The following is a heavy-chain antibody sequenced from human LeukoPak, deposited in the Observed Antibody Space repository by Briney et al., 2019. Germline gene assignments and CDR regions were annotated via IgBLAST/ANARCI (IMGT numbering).Heavy chain of an antibody. V-gene: IGHV1-2*06. CDR1: GYTFTGYY. CDR2: INPNSGGT. J-gene: IGHJ4*02. D-gene: IGHD2/OR15-2a*01. CDR3: AREIGLRVEYYFDY. Sequence: VASVKVSCKASGYTFTGYYMHWVRQAPGQGLEWMGRINPNSGGTNYAQKLQGRVTMTTDTSTSTAYMELRSLRSDDTAVYYCAREIGLRVEYYFDYWGQGTLVTVSS.